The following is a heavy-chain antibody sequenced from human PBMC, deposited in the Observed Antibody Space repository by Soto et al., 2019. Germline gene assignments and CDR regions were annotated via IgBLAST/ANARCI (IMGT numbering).Heavy chain of an antibody. J-gene: IGHJ4*02. CDR3: AHKRWSSSSSGFWYFDY. Sequence: QITLKESGPTLVKPTQTLTLTCTFSGFSLSTSGVGVGWIRQPPGKALDWLALIYWDDDKRYSPSLKSRPTISKDTSKNQVVLTMTNMDPVDTATYYCAHKRWSSSSSGFWYFDYWGQGTLVTVSS. CDR2: IYWDDDK. D-gene: IGHD6-6*01. V-gene: IGHV2-5*02. CDR1: GFSLSTSGVG.